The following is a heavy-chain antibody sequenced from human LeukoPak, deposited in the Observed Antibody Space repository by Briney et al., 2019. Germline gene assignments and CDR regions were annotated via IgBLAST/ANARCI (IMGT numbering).Heavy chain of an antibody. V-gene: IGHV3-30*04. CDR3: AREISGYDDYYFDY. J-gene: IGHJ4*02. CDR1: GFTFSSYA. D-gene: IGHD5-12*01. CDR2: ISYDGSNK. Sequence: PGGSLRLSCAASGFTFSSYAMHGVRQAPGKGLEGVAVISYDGSNKYYADSVKGRFTIYRDNSTNTLYLHMNSLRAEDTAVYYCAREISGYDDYYFDYWGQGTLVTVSS.